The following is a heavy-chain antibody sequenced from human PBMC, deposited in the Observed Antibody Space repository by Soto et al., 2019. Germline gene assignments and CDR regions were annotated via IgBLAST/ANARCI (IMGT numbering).Heavy chain of an antibody. CDR2: IYYTGST. CDR1: GDSISGYS. Sequence: QVQLQESGPGLVKPSETLSLTCTVSGDSISGYSWSWIRQPPGKGLEWIGYIYYTGSTNDSPSLMSRVTISVDTSKNQFSLKLSSVTAADTAVYYCARQSSLAAVVDWGQGTLVTVSS. D-gene: IGHD6-13*01. CDR3: ARQSSLAAVVD. J-gene: IGHJ4*02. V-gene: IGHV4-59*08.